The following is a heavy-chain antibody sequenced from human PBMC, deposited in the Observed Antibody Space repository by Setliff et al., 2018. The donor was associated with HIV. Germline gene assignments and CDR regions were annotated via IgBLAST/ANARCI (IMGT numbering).Heavy chain of an antibody. V-gene: IGHV3-33*01. CDR1: GFTFSNYG. J-gene: IGHJ2*01. CDR3: ARGSGHWYFDL. CDR2: IWYDGSHK. D-gene: IGHD6-25*01. Sequence: GGSLRLSCAASGFTFSNYGMHWVRQAPGKGLEWVAVIWYDGSHKFYADSVKDQFTISRDNSKNTVYLQINSLRVEDTAVYYCARGSGHWYFDLWGRGTL.